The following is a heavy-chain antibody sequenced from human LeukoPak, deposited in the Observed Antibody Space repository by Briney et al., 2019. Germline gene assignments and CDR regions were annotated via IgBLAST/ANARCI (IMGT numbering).Heavy chain of an antibody. D-gene: IGHD6-13*01. CDR3: ARGLGFVYIAAAGTAYFDY. Sequence: SETLSLTCTVSGGSISSYYWSWIRQPPGKGLEWIGEINHSGSTNYNPSLKSRVTITVDTSKNQFSLKLSSVTAADTAVYYCARGLGFVYIAAAGTAYFDYWGQGTLVTVSS. CDR1: GGSISSYY. CDR2: INHSGST. J-gene: IGHJ4*02. V-gene: IGHV4-34*01.